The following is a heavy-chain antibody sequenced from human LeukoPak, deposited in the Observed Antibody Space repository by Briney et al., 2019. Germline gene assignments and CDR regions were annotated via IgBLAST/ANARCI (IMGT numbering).Heavy chain of an antibody. V-gene: IGHV3-23*01. Sequence: GGSLRLSCAASGFTFSSYAMSWVRQAPGKGLEWVSAISGSGGTEYYADSVKGRFTISRDNSRNTVYLQVNSLRAEDTAVYYCAKDANYNFYFDYWGQGTLVTVSS. CDR3: AKDANYNFYFDY. J-gene: IGHJ4*02. CDR2: ISGSGGTE. D-gene: IGHD4/OR15-4a*01. CDR1: GFTFSSYA.